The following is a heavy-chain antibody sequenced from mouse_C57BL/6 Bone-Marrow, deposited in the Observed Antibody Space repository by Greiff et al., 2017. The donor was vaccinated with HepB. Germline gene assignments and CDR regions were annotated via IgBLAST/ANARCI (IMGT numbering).Heavy chain of an antibody. CDR2: IDPENGDT. Sequence: EVKLQESGAELVRPGASVKLSCTASGFNIKDDYMHWVKQRPEQGLEWIGWIDPENGDTEYASKFQGKATITADTSSNTAYLQLSSLTSEDTAVYYCAITTVVEGTRYFDVWGTGTTVTVSS. J-gene: IGHJ1*03. D-gene: IGHD1-1*01. CDR1: GFNIKDDY. V-gene: IGHV14-4*01. CDR3: AITTVVEGTRYFDV.